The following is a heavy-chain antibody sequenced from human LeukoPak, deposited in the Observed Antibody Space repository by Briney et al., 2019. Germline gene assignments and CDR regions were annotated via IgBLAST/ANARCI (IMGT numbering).Heavy chain of an antibody. CDR3: ARNHDILTGYPYYFDY. D-gene: IGHD3-9*01. CDR2: VNNDGSST. V-gene: IGHV3-74*01. Sequence: GVSLRLSCAASGFTFSSYWMHWVRQAPGKGLVWVSRVNNDGSSTSYADSAKGRFTISRDNAKNTLYLQMNSLRAEDTAVYYCARNHDILTGYPYYFDYWGQGTLVTVSS. J-gene: IGHJ4*02. CDR1: GFTFSSYW.